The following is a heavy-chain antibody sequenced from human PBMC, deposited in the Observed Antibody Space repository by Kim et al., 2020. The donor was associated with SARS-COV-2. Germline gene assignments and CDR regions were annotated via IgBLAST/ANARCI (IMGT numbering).Heavy chain of an antibody. CDR3: ARHRGYYYYYYMDV. J-gene: IGHJ6*03. Sequence: SPSFQGQVTISADKSISTAYLQWSSLKASDTAMYYCARHRGYYYYYYMDVWGKGTTVTVSS. V-gene: IGHV5-51*01.